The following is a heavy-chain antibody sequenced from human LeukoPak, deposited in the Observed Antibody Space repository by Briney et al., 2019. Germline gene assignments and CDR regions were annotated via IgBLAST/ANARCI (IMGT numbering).Heavy chain of an antibody. D-gene: IGHD6-19*01. CDR1: GFIFSSSW. CDR3: TRPSSGWYGGNY. V-gene: IGHV3-7*01. Sequence: TGGSLRLSCAASGFIFSSSWMSWVRQAPGKGLEWVANIKQDGSQKNYVDSVQGRFTISRDNAKNSLYLQMNSLRVEDTAVYYCTRPSSGWYGGNYWGQGTLVTVSS. J-gene: IGHJ4*02. CDR2: IKQDGSQK.